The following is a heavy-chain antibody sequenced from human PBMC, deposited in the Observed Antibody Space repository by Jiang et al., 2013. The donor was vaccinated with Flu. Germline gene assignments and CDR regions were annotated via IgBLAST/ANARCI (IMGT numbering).Heavy chain of an antibody. Sequence: SGSGLVKPSETLSLTCTVSGVSIKTSGFFWGWILQSPGKGLEWIGSVFPGNTFYNPSFKSRVFMSGDSSENQVSLSLRSVTAEDTGVYYCARPQNSMVAAGNFDVWGPGTMVTVS. D-gene: IGHD4/OR15-4a*01. J-gene: IGHJ3*01. CDR2: VFPGNT. CDR3: ARPQNSMVAAGNFDV. V-gene: IGHV4-39*01. CDR1: GVSIKTSGFF.